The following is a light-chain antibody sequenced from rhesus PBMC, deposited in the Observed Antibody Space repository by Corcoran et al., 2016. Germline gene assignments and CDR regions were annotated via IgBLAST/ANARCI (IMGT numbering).Light chain of an antibody. J-gene: IGKJ1*01. CDR1: QSVSSY. V-gene: IGKV3S9*01. Sequence: EIVMTQSPATLSLSPGERATLSCRASQSVSSYVAWYQQKPEQAPRLLIYGASSRATGIPDRFRGSGSGTDFTLTISSLGPEDFAVYYCQQYSNWWTFGQGTKVEIK. CDR3: QQYSNWWT. CDR2: GAS.